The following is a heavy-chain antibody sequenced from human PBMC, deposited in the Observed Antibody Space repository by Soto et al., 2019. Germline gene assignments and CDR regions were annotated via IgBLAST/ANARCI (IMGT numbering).Heavy chain of an antibody. V-gene: IGHV4-4*02. J-gene: IGHJ4*02. Sequence: PSETLSLTRAVSGVSLTSGNWWTWVRQSPQRGLEYIGEIFHDGTANYYPSFERRVAMSVDTSRNQFSLKLTSVTAADTAVYFCARLVYDTRLNYMYFDFWGPGTLVTVSS. D-gene: IGHD3-10*01. CDR2: IFHDGTA. CDR1: GVSLTSGNW. CDR3: ARLVYDTRLNYMYFDF.